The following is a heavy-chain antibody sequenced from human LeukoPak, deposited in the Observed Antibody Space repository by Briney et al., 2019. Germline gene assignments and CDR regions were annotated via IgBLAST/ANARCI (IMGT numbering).Heavy chain of an antibody. CDR3: ARDHPVTGTTGDY. Sequence: SETLSLTCIVSGASIRNYNNYWGWIRQPPGKGLEWIGSVFYTGSTYYNPSLQSRITVSVDTSKNQFSLKLSSVTAADTAVYYCARDHPVTGTTGDYWGQGTLVTVSS. D-gene: IGHD1-7*01. CDR2: VFYTGST. V-gene: IGHV4-39*07. CDR1: GASIRNYNNY. J-gene: IGHJ4*02.